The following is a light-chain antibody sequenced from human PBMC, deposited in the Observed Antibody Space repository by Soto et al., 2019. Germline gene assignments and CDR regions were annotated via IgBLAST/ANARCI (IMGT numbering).Light chain of an antibody. Sequence: QSAVTQPPSVSGTPGQRVTIFCSGRRSNIGSNLVYWYQQLPGTAPKLLIFSNDQRPSGVPDRFSGSRSGTSASLAISGLRSEDEGDYYWAAWDDSLSGVVFGGGTKLTVL. CDR2: SND. CDR1: RSNIGSNL. CDR3: AAWDDSLSGVV. J-gene: IGLJ2*01. V-gene: IGLV1-47*02.